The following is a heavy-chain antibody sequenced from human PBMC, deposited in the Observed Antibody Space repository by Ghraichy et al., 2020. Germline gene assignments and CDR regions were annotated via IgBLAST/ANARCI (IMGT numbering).Heavy chain of an antibody. V-gene: IGHV3-30*18. J-gene: IGHJ6*02. CDR1: GFTFSRYG. CDR2: TSYDGSKK. D-gene: IGHD3-22*01. Sequence: GGSLRLSCAVSGFTFSRYGMHWVRQAPGKGLEWVAVTSYDGSKKNYADSVKGRFTISRDNSKTTLYLQMSSLRAEDTAVYYCAKERDSSGYYSFRGDYYGMDVWGQGTTVTVSS. CDR3: AKERDSSGYYSFRGDYYGMDV.